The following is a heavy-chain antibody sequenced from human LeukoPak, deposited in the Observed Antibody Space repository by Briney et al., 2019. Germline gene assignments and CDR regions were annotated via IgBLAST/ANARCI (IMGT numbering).Heavy chain of an antibody. CDR1: GYTFTAYY. CDR2: ISAYNGNT. V-gene: IGHV1-18*04. Sequence: GASVKVSCKASGYTFTAYYLHWVRQAPGQGLEWMGWISAYNGNTNYAQKLQGRVTMTTDTSTSTAYMELRSLRSDDTAVYYCARDLLFSGYYDSLGAFDIWGQGTMVTVSS. CDR3: ARDLLFSGYYDSLGAFDI. D-gene: IGHD3-22*01. J-gene: IGHJ3*02.